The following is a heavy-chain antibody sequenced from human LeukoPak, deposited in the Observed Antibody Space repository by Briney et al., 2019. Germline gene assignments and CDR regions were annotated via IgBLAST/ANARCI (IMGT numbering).Heavy chain of an antibody. CDR1: GFTFSSYS. CDR3: ARDHWGIAARPPRVKAFDI. J-gene: IGHJ3*02. D-gene: IGHD6-6*01. CDR2: ISSSSSTI. Sequence: GGSLRLSCAASGFTFSSYSMNWVRQAPGEGLEWVSYISSSSSTIYYADSVKGRFTISRDNAKNSLYLQMNSLRAEDTAVYYCARDHWGIAARPPRVKAFDIWGQGTMVTVSS. V-gene: IGHV3-48*01.